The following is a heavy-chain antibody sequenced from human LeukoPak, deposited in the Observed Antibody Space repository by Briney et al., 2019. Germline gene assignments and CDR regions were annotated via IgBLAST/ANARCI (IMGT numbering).Heavy chain of an antibody. CDR2: ISGSGGST. CDR3: AKWAEAAVDGAVFSFDY. Sequence: GGSLRLSCAASGFTFSSYAMSWVRQAPGKGLKWVSAISGSGGSTYYADSVKGRFTISRDNSKNTLYLQMNSLRAEDTAVYYCAKWAEAAVDGAVFSFDYWGQGTLVTVSS. J-gene: IGHJ4*02. V-gene: IGHV3-23*01. CDR1: GFTFSSYA. D-gene: IGHD6-19*01.